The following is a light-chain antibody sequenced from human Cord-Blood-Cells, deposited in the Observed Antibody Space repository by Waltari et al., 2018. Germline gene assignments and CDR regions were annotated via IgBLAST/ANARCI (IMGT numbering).Light chain of an antibody. CDR1: RSDVGGYNY. J-gene: IGLJ2*01. Sequence: QSALTHPPSASGSPGQSVTISCTGTRSDVGGYNYVYWYQQHPGKAPKRMIYEVSKRPSGVPDRFSGSKSGNTASLTVSGLQAEDEADYYCSSYAGSNNLFGGGTKLTVL. V-gene: IGLV2-8*01. CDR3: SSYAGSNNL. CDR2: EVS.